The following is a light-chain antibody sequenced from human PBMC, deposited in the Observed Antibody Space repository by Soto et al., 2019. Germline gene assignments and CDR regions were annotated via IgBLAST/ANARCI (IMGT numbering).Light chain of an antibody. Sequence: EMVMTQSPATLSVSPGDRATLSCRASQSVSTNLAWYQQQPGQAPRLLIYGASTRATGIPARFSGSGSGTEFPLTISILQSEDFAVYYCHQYNNWPYTFGQGTKLEIK. CDR1: QSVSTN. CDR2: GAS. CDR3: HQYNNWPYT. V-gene: IGKV3-15*01. J-gene: IGKJ2*01.